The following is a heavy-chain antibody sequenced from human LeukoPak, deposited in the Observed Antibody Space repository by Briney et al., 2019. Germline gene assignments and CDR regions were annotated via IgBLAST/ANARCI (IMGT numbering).Heavy chain of an antibody. J-gene: IGHJ4*02. CDR2: ISGSGGIT. V-gene: IGHV3-23*01. CDR3: ARDYSSSWYYSPLPLDY. D-gene: IGHD6-13*01. CDR1: RFTFSSYA. Sequence: GGSLRLSCAASRFTFSSYAISWVRQAPGKGLEWVSAISGSGGITYYADSVKGRFTISRDNSKNTLYLQMNSLRAEDTAVYYCARDYSSSWYYSPLPLDYWGQGTLVTVSS.